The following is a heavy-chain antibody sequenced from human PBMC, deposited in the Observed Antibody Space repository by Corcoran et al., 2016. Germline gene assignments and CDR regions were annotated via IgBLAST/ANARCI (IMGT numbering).Heavy chain of an antibody. D-gene: IGHD2-15*01. CDR3: VSAGSYCSGGSCYAN. CDR2: INPNSGGT. V-gene: IGHV1-2*02. Sequence: QVQLVQSGAEVKKPGASVKVSCKASGYTFTGYYMHWVRQAPGQGLEWMGWINPNSGGTNYAQKFQGRVTMTRDTSISTAYMELSRLRSDDTAVYYCVSAGSYCSGGSCYANWGQGTLVTVSS. CDR1: GYTFTGYY. J-gene: IGHJ4*02.